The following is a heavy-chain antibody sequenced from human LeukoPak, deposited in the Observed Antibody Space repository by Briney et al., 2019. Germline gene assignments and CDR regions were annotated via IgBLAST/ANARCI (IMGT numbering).Heavy chain of an antibody. Sequence: ASVKVSCKASGYSFTSFGISWVRQAPGQGPEWMGWISAYNGNSNYVQKFQGRVTMTTDTSTNTAYMELRSLTSDDTAVYYCARSYDYVWGSYRLNWFDPWGQGTLVTVSS. CDR1: GYSFTSFG. D-gene: IGHD3-16*02. J-gene: IGHJ5*02. CDR3: ARSYDYVWGSYRLNWFDP. V-gene: IGHV1-18*01. CDR2: ISAYNGNS.